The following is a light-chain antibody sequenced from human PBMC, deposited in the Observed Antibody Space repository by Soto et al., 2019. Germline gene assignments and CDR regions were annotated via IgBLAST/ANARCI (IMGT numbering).Light chain of an antibody. CDR3: QQYGSSLYMYT. J-gene: IGKJ2*01. Sequence: IVLTQSPGTLSLSPGERATLSCRASQSVSSSYLAWYQQKPGQAPRLLIYGASSRATGIPDRFSGSGSGTDFTLTISRLEPEDFAVYYCQQYGSSLYMYTFGQGTKLEIK. V-gene: IGKV3-20*01. CDR2: GAS. CDR1: QSVSSSY.